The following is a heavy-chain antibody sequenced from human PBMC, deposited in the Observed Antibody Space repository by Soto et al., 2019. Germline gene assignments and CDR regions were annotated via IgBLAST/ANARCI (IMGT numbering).Heavy chain of an antibody. D-gene: IGHD3-10*01. Sequence: PGGSLRLSCAASGFTFSSYAMHWVRQAPGKGLEWVAVISYDGSNKYYADSVKGRFTISRDNSKNTLYLQMNSLRAEDTAVHFCARRHGLDIDAYYWGQGILVTVSS. CDR2: ISYDGSNK. V-gene: IGHV3-30-3*01. J-gene: IGHJ4*02. CDR1: GFTFSSYA. CDR3: ARRHGLDIDAYY.